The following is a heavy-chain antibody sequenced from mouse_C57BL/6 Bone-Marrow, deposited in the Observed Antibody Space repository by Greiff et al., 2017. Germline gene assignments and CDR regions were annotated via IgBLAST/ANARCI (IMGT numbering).Heavy chain of an antibody. CDR2: ILPGSVST. CDR1: AYTFTGYW. Sequence: QVQLQQSVAELMQPGASVKLSCKATAYTFTGYWIEWVKPRPGHGLNWICEILPGSVSTNYNEKFKGKSTFTADTPSNTAYMQLSSLKTEDSAIFYCARDTTVVADCDYWGQGTTLTVS. V-gene: IGHV1-9*01. J-gene: IGHJ2*01. D-gene: IGHD1-1*01. CDR3: ARDTTVVADCDY.